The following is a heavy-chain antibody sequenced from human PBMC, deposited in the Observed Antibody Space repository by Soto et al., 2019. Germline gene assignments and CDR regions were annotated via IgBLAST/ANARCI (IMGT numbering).Heavy chain of an antibody. CDR3: ARGGQGGYCSSTSCYYYYYYGMDV. D-gene: IGHD2-2*01. Sequence: SETLSLTCAVYGGSFSGYYWSWIRQPPGKGLEWIGSIYYSGSTYYNPSLKSRVTISVDTSKNQFSLKLSSVTAADTAVYYCARGGQGGYCSSTSCYYYYYYGMDVWGQGTTVPSP. V-gene: IGHV4-34*01. CDR1: GGSFSGYY. J-gene: IGHJ6*02. CDR2: IYYSGST.